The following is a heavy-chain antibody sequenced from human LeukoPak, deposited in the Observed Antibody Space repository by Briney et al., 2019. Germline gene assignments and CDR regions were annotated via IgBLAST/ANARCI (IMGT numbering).Heavy chain of an antibody. CDR3: AGEVLTYYYGSGNYYNVHY. D-gene: IGHD3-10*01. V-gene: IGHV4-59*04. CDR2: IYYSGST. Sequence: GSLRLSCAASGFTFSSYNMNWICQPPGKGLEWIGSIYYSGSTYYNPSLKSRVTISVDTSKNQFSLKLSSVTAADTAVYYCAGEVLTYYYGSGNYYNVHYWGQGTLVTVSS. J-gene: IGHJ4*02. CDR1: GFTFSSYN.